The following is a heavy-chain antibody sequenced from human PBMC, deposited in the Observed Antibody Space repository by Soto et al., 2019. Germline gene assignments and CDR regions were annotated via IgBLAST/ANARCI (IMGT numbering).Heavy chain of an antibody. J-gene: IGHJ5*02. CDR3: ERDGLVVVPAARPLWGWFDP. D-gene: IGHD2-2*01. V-gene: IGHV3-21*01. CDR1: GFTFSSYS. CDR2: ISSSSSYI. Sequence: EVQLVESGGGLVKPGGSLRLSCAASGFTFSSYSMNWVRQAPGKGLEWVSSISSSSSYIYYADSVKGRFTISRDNAKNSLYLQMNSLRAEDTAVYYCERDGLVVVPAARPLWGWFDPWGQGTLVTVSS.